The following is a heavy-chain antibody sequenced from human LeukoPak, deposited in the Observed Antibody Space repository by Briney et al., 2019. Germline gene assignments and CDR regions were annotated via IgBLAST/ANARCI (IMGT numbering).Heavy chain of an antibody. J-gene: IGHJ5*02. Sequence: PSETLSLTCDVSGYSISSGYYWGWIRQPPGEGLEWIASIYHNGDTYYNSSLRSRVTISVDTPKNQFSLKVRSVTAADTALYYCARQGSCSSTNCNRWFDPWGQGILVTVSS. CDR2: IYHNGDT. V-gene: IGHV4-38-2*01. D-gene: IGHD2-2*01. CDR1: GYSISSGYY. CDR3: ARQGSCSSTNCNRWFDP.